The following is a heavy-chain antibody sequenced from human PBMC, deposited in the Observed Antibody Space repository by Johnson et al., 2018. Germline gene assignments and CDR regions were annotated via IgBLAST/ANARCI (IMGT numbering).Heavy chain of an antibody. D-gene: IGHD3-22*01. CDR3: TSWDYDSSGYYSGPFDI. Sequence: VQLVESGGGLVKXGRSLRLXCTASGFTFGDYAMSWFRQAPGKGLEWVGFIRSKAYGGTTEYAASVKGRFTISRDDSKSIAYLQMNSLTTEDTAVFYCTSWDYDSSGYYSGPFDIWGQGTMVTVSS. CDR1: GFTFGDYA. V-gene: IGHV3-49*05. CDR2: IRSKAYGGTT. J-gene: IGHJ3*02.